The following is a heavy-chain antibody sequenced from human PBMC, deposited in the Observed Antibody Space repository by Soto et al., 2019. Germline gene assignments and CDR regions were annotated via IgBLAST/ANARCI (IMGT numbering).Heavy chain of an antibody. Sequence: EVQLLESGGGWVQPGGSLRVSCAASGFTFRNFVMSWVRQAPGKGLEWVSAIRGSGGETFYADSVKGRFTISRDNSRNTLYLKMNSLRDEDTALYFCAQDRGWGVVSTSHDYWGRGTLVTVSS. CDR1: GFTFRNFV. J-gene: IGHJ4*02. D-gene: IGHD2-21*01. CDR2: IRGSGGET. V-gene: IGHV3-23*01. CDR3: AQDRGWGVVSTSHDY.